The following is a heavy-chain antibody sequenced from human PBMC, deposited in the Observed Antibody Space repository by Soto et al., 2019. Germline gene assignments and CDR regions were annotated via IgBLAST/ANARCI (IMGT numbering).Heavy chain of an antibody. Sequence: QVQLVESGGGVVQPGRSLRLSCAASGFTFSSYAMHWVRQAPGKGLEWVAVISYDGSNKYYADSVKGRFTISRDNSKNTLCLQMNSLRAEDTAVYYCARGGTTGFGEMFDYWGQGTLVTVSS. J-gene: IGHJ4*02. CDR3: ARGGTTGFGEMFDY. CDR2: ISYDGSNK. D-gene: IGHD3-10*01. V-gene: IGHV3-30-3*01. CDR1: GFTFSSYA.